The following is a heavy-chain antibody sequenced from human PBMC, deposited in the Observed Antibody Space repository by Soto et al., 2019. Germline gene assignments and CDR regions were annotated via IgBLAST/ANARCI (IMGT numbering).Heavy chain of an antibody. CDR1: GFTFTRYS. CDR2: ISSTTNYI. Sequence: GGSLRLSCAASGFTFTRYSTNWVRQAPGKGLEWVSSISSTTNYIYYADSMKGRFTVSRDNAKNSVYLEMNSLSAEDTAVYYCARESEDLTSNFDYWGQGTLVTVS. CDR3: ARESEDLTSNFDY. J-gene: IGHJ4*02. V-gene: IGHV3-21*01.